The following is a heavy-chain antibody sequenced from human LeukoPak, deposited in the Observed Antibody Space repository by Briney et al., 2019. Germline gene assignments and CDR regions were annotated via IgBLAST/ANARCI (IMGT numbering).Heavy chain of an antibody. Sequence: GESLKISCKGSGYSFTSYWIGWVRQMPGKGLEWMGIIYPGDSDTRYSPSFQGQVTISADKSISPAYLQWSSLKASATALYYCGRLFISGYDFLSGYGDAFDIWGQGIMVTVSS. J-gene: IGHJ3*02. CDR1: GYSFTSYW. V-gene: IGHV5-51*01. D-gene: IGHD3-3*01. CDR3: GRLFISGYDFLSGYGDAFDI. CDR2: IYPGDSDT.